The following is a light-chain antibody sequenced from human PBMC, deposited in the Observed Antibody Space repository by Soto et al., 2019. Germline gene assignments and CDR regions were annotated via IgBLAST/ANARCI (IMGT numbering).Light chain of an antibody. CDR3: AAWDDSLNGQGV. Sequence: QAVVTQPPSASGTPGQRVTISCSGSSSNIGRNTVAWYQQLPGTAPKLLIYSNNQRPSWVPDRFSGSKSGTSASLAISGVQSEDEADYYCAAWDDSLNGQGVFGGGTKVTVL. CDR2: SNN. CDR1: SSNIGRNT. J-gene: IGLJ3*02. V-gene: IGLV1-44*01.